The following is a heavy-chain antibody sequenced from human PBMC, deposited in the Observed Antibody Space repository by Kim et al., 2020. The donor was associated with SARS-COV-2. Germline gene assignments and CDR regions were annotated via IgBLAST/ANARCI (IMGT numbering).Heavy chain of an antibody. Sequence: SETLSLTCTVSGVSLSSNSYYWGWIRQPPGKGLEWIGSIYEGGATSFSSSLKSRVSISVDTSKNQISLKLTSVTAADTAAYFCARGWFGELTYFYYGM. CDR2: IYEGGAT. D-gene: IGHD3-10*01. V-gene: IGHV4-39*07. CDR1: GVSLSSNSYY. J-gene: IGHJ6*01. CDR3: ARGWFGELTYFYYGM.